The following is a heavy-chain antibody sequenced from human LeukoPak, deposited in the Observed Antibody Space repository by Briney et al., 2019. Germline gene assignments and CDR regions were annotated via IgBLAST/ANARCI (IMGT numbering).Heavy chain of an antibody. CDR2: ISGSGGTT. D-gene: IGHD3-10*01. Sequence: GGSLRLSCAACGFTFSSYAISWVRQAPGKGLDWVSAISGSGGTTYYADSVKGRFTISRDNSKNTLYLQMNSMRAEDTAVYCCATEYYYGSGSYPYYDSSGYYAGTWGQGTLVTVSP. J-gene: IGHJ5*02. CDR1: GFTFSSYA. CDR3: ATEYYYGSGSYPYYDSSGYYAGT. V-gene: IGHV3-23*01.